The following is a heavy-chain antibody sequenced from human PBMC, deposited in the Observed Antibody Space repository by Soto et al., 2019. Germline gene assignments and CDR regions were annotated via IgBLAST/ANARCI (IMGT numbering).Heavy chain of an antibody. CDR2: ITLSSSYI. J-gene: IGHJ5*02. V-gene: IGHV3-21*01. CDR1: GFNFGAFG. CDR3: ARDMKSVRFWGTNGFDP. D-gene: IGHD3-16*01. Sequence: GSLRLSCGASGFNFGAFGMNWVRQAPGKGLEWVSSITLSSSYIYYADSVKGRFTVSRDNAKNSLYLDMKSLTVDDTTVYYCARDMKSVRFWGTNGFDPWGQGTLVTVSS.